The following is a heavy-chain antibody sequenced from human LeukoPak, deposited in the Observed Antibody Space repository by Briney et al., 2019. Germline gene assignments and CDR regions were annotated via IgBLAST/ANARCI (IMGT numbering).Heavy chain of an antibody. CDR2: LYTNDNH. Sequence: SETLSLTCSVCGGSITSGRYYWPWTRQPAGKGLEWFGRLYTNDNHNYDPSLESRVFISVDTSMSQFYLQLTSVTAAATAVYLCARGVVTDDYYMDVWGKGVTVIVSS. D-gene: IGHD2-21*02. CDR3: ARGVVTDDYYMDV. CDR1: GGSITSGRYY. J-gene: IGHJ6*03. V-gene: IGHV4-61*02.